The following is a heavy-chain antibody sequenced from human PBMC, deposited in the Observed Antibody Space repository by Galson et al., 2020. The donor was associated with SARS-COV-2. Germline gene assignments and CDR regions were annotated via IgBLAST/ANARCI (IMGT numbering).Heavy chain of an antibody. Sequence: SGPTLVKPTQTLTLTCTFSGFSLSTSGMCVSWIRQPPGKALEWLARIDWDDDKYYSTSLKTRLTISKDTSKNQVVLTMTNMDPVDTATYYCARNLVTTGTTSPYFDYWGQGTLVTVSS. J-gene: IGHJ4*02. CDR2: IDWDDDK. V-gene: IGHV2-70*11. CDR1: GFSLSTSGMC. CDR3: ARNLVTTGTTSPYFDY. D-gene: IGHD1-1*01.